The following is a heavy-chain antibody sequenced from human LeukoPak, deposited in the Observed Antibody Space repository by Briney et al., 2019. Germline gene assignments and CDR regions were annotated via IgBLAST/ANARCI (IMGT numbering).Heavy chain of an antibody. CDR3: ARVVLRKFDP. CDR1: GGSISSYY. V-gene: IGHV4-59*01. Sequence: SETLSLTCTVSGGSISSYYWSWIRQPPGKGLEWIGYIYYSGSTNYNPSLKSRVTISVDTSKNQFSLKLSSVTAADTAVYHCARVVLRKFDPWGQGTLVTVSS. D-gene: IGHD2-8*02. J-gene: IGHJ5*02. CDR2: IYYSGST.